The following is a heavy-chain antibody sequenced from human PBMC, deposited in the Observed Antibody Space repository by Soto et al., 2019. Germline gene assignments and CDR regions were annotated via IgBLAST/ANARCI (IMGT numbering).Heavy chain of an antibody. D-gene: IGHD2-15*01. CDR2: ASGSGDSS. V-gene: IGHV3-23*01. J-gene: IGHJ3*02. CDR1: GFTFSSYA. Sequence: GGSLRLSCAASGFTFSSYAMSWVRQAPGKGLDWVSAASGSGDSSYHADSVKGRFTISRDNSKNTLYLQMNSLRVEVTAVYFCAKDLDASGPRVAFDIWGQGTLVTVSS. CDR3: AKDLDASGPRVAFDI.